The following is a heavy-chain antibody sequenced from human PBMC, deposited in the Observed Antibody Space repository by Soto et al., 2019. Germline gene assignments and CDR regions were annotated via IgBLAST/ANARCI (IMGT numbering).Heavy chain of an antibody. V-gene: IGHV5-51*01. CDR1: GYSFTSYW. Sequence: GESLKISCKGSGYSFTSYWIGWVRQMPGKGLEWMGIIYPGDSDTRHSPSFQGQVTISADKSISTAYLQWSSLKASDTAMYYCARLNGYRMVYAYFDYWGQGTLVTVSS. D-gene: IGHD2-8*01. CDR2: IYPGDSDT. J-gene: IGHJ4*02. CDR3: ARLNGYRMVYAYFDY.